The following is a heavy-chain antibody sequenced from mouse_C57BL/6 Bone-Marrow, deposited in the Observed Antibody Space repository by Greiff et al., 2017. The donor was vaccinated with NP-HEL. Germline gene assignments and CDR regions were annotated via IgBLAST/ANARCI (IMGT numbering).Heavy chain of an antibody. CDR2: IDPENGDT. CDR1: GFNIKDDY. D-gene: IGHD5-1*01. J-gene: IGHJ2*01. CDR3: TTRGVREDYFDY. V-gene: IGHV14-4*01. Sequence: VQLQQSGAELVRPGASVKLSCTASGFNIKDDYMHWVKQRPEQGLEWIGWIDPENGDTEYASKFQGKATITADTSSNTAYLQLSSLTSEDTAVYYCTTRGVREDYFDYWGQGTTLTVSS.